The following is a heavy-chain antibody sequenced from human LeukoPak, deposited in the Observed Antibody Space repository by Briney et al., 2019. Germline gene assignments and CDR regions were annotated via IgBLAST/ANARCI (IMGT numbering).Heavy chain of an antibody. CDR1: GGSFSGYY. CDR2: IYYSGST. V-gene: IGHV4-34*01. CDR3: ARDPGGCTNGVCLGFDP. D-gene: IGHD2-8*01. Sequence: SETLSLTCAVYGGSFSGYYWGWIRQPPGKGLEWIGSIYYSGSTYYNPSLKSRVTISVDTSKNQFSLKLSSVTAADTAVYYCARDPGGCTNGVCLGFDPWGQGTLVTVSS. J-gene: IGHJ5*02.